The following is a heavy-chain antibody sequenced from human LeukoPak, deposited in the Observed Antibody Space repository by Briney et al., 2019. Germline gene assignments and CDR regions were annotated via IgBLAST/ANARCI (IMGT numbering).Heavy chain of an antibody. Sequence: SETLSLTCAVYGGSFSGYYWSWIRQPPGKGLEWIGEINHSGSTNYNPSLKSRVTISVDTSKNQFSLKLSSVTAADTAVYYCARHTEFGELFVYAFDIWGQGTMVTVSS. CDR1: GGSFSGYY. CDR3: ARHTEFGELFVYAFDI. CDR2: INHSGST. D-gene: IGHD3-10*01. J-gene: IGHJ3*02. V-gene: IGHV4-34*01.